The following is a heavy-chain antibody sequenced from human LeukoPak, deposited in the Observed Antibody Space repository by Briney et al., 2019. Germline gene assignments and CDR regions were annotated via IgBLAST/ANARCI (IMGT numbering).Heavy chain of an antibody. CDR2: ISGSGGST. J-gene: IGHJ3*02. D-gene: IGHD3-3*01. V-gene: IGHV3-23*01. Sequence: GGSLRLSCAASGFTFSSYVMNWVRQAPGKGLEWVSAISGSGGSTYYADSVKGRFTISRDNSKNTLYLQMNSLRAEDTAAYYCAKDGITIFGVVTTYAFDIWGQGTMVTVSS. CDR1: GFTFSSYV. CDR3: AKDGITIFGVVTTYAFDI.